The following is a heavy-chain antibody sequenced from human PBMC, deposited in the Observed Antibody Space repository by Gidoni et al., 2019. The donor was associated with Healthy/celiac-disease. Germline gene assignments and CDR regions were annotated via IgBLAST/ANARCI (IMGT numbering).Heavy chain of an antibody. D-gene: IGHD3-10*01. Sequence: QLQLVQSGAEVKKPGSSVKVSCKASAGPFSSYAISWVRQAPGQGLEWMGRIIPLLGIANYAQKFQGRVTITADKSTSTAYMELSSLRSEDTAVYYCARDDPSSEGTNNAFDIWGQGTMVTVSS. CDR3: ARDDPSSEGTNNAFDI. CDR2: IIPLLGIA. J-gene: IGHJ3*02. CDR1: AGPFSSYA. V-gene: IGHV1-69*04.